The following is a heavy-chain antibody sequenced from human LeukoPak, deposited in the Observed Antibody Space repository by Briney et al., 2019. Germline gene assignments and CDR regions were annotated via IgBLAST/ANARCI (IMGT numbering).Heavy chain of an antibody. CDR2: IYYSGST. J-gene: IGHJ4*02. Sequence: SETLSLTCTVSSGSISSSSYYWGWIRQPPGKGLEWIGSIYYSGSTYYNPSLKSRVTISVDTSKNQFSLKLSSVTAADTAVYYCARQSDIVVVVAATWGFDYWGQGTMVTVSS. D-gene: IGHD2-15*01. V-gene: IGHV4-39*01. CDR1: SGSISSSSYY. CDR3: ARQSDIVVVVAATWGFDY.